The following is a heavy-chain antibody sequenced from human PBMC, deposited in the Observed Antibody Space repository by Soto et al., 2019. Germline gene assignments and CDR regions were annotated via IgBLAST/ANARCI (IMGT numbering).Heavy chain of an antibody. V-gene: IGHV3-64*04. CDR3: ARDDLPGLAVATYGMDV. J-gene: IGHJ6*02. CDR2: ITSSNGGRT. D-gene: IGHD6-19*01. Sequence: APGQRLEYVSAITSSNGGRTYYADSVKGRFTISRDNSKSTLYLQMNSLRAEDTAVYYCARDDLPGLAVATYGMDVWGQGTTVTVSS.